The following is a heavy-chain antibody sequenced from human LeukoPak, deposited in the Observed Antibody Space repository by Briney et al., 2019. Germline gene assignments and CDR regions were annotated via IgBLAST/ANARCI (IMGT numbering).Heavy chain of an antibody. CDR1: GYTFTSYY. V-gene: IGHV1-46*01. Sequence: ASVKVSCKPSGYTFTSYYMHWVRQAPGQGLEWMGIINPSGGSTSYAQKFQGRVTMTRDMSTSTVYMELSSLRSEDTAVYYCARLYYYDSSGYYLNYFDYWGQGTLVTVSS. CDR2: INPSGGST. D-gene: IGHD3-22*01. J-gene: IGHJ4*02. CDR3: ARLYYYDSSGYYLNYFDY.